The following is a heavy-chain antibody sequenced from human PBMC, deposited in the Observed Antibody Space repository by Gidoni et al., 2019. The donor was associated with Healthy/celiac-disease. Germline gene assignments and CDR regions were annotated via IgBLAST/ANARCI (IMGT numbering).Heavy chain of an antibody. CDR3: AKGPPRESMWNDDAFDI. Sequence: EVQLVESGGGLVQPGGSLRLSCAASGFTFSSYAMSWVRQAPGKGLGWVSAISGSGGSTYYADSVKGRFTISRDNSKNTLYLQMISLRAEDTAVYYCAKGPPRESMWNDDAFDIWGQGTMVTVSS. CDR2: ISGSGGST. CDR1: GFTFSSYA. V-gene: IGHV3-23*04. D-gene: IGHD1-1*01. J-gene: IGHJ3*02.